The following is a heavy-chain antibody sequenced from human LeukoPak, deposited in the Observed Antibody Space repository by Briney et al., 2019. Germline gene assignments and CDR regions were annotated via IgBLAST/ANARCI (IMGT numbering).Heavy chain of an antibody. CDR1: GFTFSTYD. J-gene: IGHJ4*01. D-gene: IGHD5-24*01. Sequence: GGSLRLSCAASGFTFSTYDMTWVRQAPGKGLEWVSAISGNGLNTFYADSVEGRFIISTDNFKNMLHLQMNKLRTEDTAVYFCANKMGPLGYWGHGTLVTVSS. CDR2: ISGNGLNT. V-gene: IGHV3-23*01. CDR3: ANKMGPLGY.